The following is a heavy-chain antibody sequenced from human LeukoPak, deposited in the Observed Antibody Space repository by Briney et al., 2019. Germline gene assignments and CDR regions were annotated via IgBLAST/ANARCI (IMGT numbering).Heavy chain of an antibody. V-gene: IGHV3-30*02. Sequence: GGSLRLSCAASGFTFSSYAMHWVRQAPGKGLEWGAFIRYDGSNKYYADSVKGRFTISRDNSKNPLYLQMNSLRAEDTAVYYCAKDLYVVLWFGELPPYFDYWGQGTLVTVSS. D-gene: IGHD3-10*01. CDR3: AKDLYVVLWFGELPPYFDY. J-gene: IGHJ4*02. CDR2: IRYDGSNK. CDR1: GFTFSSYA.